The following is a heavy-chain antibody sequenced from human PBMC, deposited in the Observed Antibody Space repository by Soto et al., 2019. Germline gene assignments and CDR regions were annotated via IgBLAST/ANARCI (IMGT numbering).Heavy chain of an antibody. Sequence: SETLSLTCAVSGYSISSGYYWGWSRQPPGRGLEGIGSIYHSGSTYYNPSLKSRVTISVDTSKNHFSLKLSSVTAADTAVYYCARGQYYYGSGSLTDYWGQGTLVTVSS. CDR3: ARGQYYYGSGSLTDY. D-gene: IGHD3-10*01. V-gene: IGHV4-38-2*01. J-gene: IGHJ4*02. CDR1: GYSISSGYY. CDR2: IYHSGST.